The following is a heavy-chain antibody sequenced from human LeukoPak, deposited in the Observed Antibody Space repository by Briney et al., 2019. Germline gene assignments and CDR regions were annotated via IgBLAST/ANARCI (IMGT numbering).Heavy chain of an antibody. CDR3: ARDRPTGASRVFVVQ. V-gene: IGHV3-21*01. D-gene: IGHD2-15*01. CDR2: MSSGGTYI. Sequence: PGGSLRLSCTACGFTFSNHAMTWVRQAPGKGLEWVSSMSSGGTYIYYADSVRGRFTISRDNAKNSLYLVMNSLRAENTGTYYFARDRPTGASRVFVVQWGQGTLVTVSS. J-gene: IGHJ4*02. CDR1: GFTFSNHA.